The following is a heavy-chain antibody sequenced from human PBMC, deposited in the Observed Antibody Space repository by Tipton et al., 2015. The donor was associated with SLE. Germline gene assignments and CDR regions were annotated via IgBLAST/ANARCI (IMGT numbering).Heavy chain of an antibody. CDR2: ISAYNGST. CDR1: GYTFTSYG. J-gene: IGHJ4*02. Sequence: QSGAEVKKPGASVKVSCKASGYTFTSYGISWVRQAPGQGLEWMGWISAYNGSTNYAQKLQGRVTMTTDTSTSTAYMELRSLRSDDTAVYYCARVLTITGTEYYFDYWGQGTLVTVSS. D-gene: IGHD1-20*01. V-gene: IGHV1-18*01. CDR3: ARVLTITGTEYYFDY.